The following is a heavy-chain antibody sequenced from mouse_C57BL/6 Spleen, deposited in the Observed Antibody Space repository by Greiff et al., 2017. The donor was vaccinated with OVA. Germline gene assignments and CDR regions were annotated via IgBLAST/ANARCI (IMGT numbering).Heavy chain of an antibody. V-gene: IGHV1-50*01. D-gene: IGHD3-2*02. CDR1: GYTFTSYW. J-gene: IGHJ4*01. CDR3: ARAMLRFYAMDY. Sequence: QVQLQQPGAELVKPGASVKLSCKASGYTFTSYWMQWVTQRPGQGLEWIGEIDPSDSYTNYNQKFKGKATLTVDTSSSTAYMQLSSLTSEDSAVYYCARAMLRFYAMDYWGQGTSVTVSS. CDR2: IDPSDSYT.